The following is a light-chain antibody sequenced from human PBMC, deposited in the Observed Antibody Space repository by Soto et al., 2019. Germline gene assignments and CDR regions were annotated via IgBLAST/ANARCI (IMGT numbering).Light chain of an antibody. Sequence: QSVLTQPPSASGTPGQRVTISCSGSRSNIGSNPVNWYQQLPGTAPKVLIYNNNQRPSGVPDRFSGSKSGASASLAISGLQSEDEADYYCAAWDDSLIGVVFGGGTKLTVL. CDR3: AAWDDSLIGVV. V-gene: IGLV1-44*01. CDR1: RSNIGSNP. J-gene: IGLJ2*01. CDR2: NNN.